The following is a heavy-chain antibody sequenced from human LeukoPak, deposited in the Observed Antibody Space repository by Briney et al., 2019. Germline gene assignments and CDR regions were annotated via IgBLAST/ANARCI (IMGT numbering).Heavy chain of an antibody. V-gene: IGHV4-59*01. CDR1: GGSISSYY. J-gene: IGHJ6*03. Sequence: PSETLSPTCTVSGGSISSYYWSWIRQPPGKGLEWIGYIYYSGSTNYNPSLKSRVTISVDTSKNQFSLKLSSVTAADTAVYYCARDRGYDILTGYYYYMDVWGKGTTVTVS. CDR3: ARDRGYDILTGYYYYMDV. D-gene: IGHD3-9*01. CDR2: IYYSGST.